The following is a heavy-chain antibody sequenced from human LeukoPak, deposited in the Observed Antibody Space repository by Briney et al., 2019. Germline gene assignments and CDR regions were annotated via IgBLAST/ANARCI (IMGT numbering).Heavy chain of an antibody. CDR3: ARALWNERFTIDY. Sequence: GASVKVSCKASGGTFSSYAISWVRQAPGQGLEWMGGIIPIFGTANYAQKFQGRVTITADESTSTAYMELSSLRSGDTAVYYCARALWNERFTIDYWGQGTLVTVSS. CDR1: GGTFSSYA. CDR2: IIPIFGTA. D-gene: IGHD1-1*01. V-gene: IGHV1-69*13. J-gene: IGHJ4*02.